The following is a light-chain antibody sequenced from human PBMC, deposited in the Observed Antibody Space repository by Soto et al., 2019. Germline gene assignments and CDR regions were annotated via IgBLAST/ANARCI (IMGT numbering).Light chain of an antibody. CDR3: QQYNTWPPIT. J-gene: IGKJ5*01. CDR1: QSVSSN. CDR2: GAS. Sequence: EIVITQSPATLSVSPGERATLSCSASQSVSSNLAWYQQKPGQAPRLLIYGASTRATGIPARFSGSGSGTEFTLTISSLQSEDFAVYYCQQYNTWPPITFGQGTRLEIK. V-gene: IGKV3-15*01.